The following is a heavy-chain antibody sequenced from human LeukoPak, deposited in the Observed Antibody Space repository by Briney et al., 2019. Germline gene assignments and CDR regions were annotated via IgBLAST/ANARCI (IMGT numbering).Heavy chain of an antibody. CDR2: IASDGSSA. D-gene: IGHD4-23*01. CDR1: GFTFSSYG. J-gene: IGHJ4*02. CDR3: ARGRPHGNDY. V-gene: IGHV3-74*01. Sequence: GSLRLSCAASGFTFSSYGMNWVRQARGKGPVWVSRIASDGSSATYADSVKGRFSISRDNAKNTLYLQMNSLRVEDTAVYYCARGRPHGNDYWGQGTLVTVSS.